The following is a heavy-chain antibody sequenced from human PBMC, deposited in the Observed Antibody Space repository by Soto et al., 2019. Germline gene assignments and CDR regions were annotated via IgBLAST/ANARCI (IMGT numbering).Heavy chain of an antibody. D-gene: IGHD6-19*01. V-gene: IGHV1-46*01. CDR1: GYTFTSYY. Sequence: GASVKVSCKASGYTFTSYYMHWLRQAAGQGLEWMGIINPSGGSTSYAQKFQGRVTMTRDTSTSTVYMELSSLRSEDTAVYYCARDVSVAGPGFDAXDIWGQGTMVTVSS. CDR2: INPSGGST. CDR3: ARDVSVAGPGFDAXDI. J-gene: IGHJ3*02.